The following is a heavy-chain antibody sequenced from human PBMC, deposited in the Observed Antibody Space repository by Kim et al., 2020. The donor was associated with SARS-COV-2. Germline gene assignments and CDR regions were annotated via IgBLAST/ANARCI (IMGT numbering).Heavy chain of an antibody. D-gene: IGHD3-22*01. J-gene: IGHJ5*02. V-gene: IGHV4-59*01. CDR1: GGSISSYY. CDR2: IYYSGST. Sequence: SETLSLTCTVSGGSISSYYWSWIRQPPGKGLEWIGYIYYSGSTNYNPSLKSRVTISVDTSKNQFSLKLSSVTAADTAVYYCARVGNYYDSSGYYYAGWFDPWGQGTLVTVSS. CDR3: ARVGNYYDSSGYYYAGWFDP.